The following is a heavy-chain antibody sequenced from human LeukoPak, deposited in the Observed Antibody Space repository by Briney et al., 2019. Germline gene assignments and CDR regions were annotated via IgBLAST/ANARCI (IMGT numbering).Heavy chain of an antibody. CDR1: GGSISSYY. J-gene: IGHJ4*02. CDR2: IYYTGST. Sequence: PSETLSLTCTVSGGSISSYYWSWVRQPPGKGLEWIGHIYYTGSTNYNPSLKSRLTISVDTSKNQFSLKLSSLTAADTAVYYSARHDRNGGRYYDFDYWGQGTPVTVSS. V-gene: IGHV4-59*08. D-gene: IGHD1-26*01. CDR3: ARHDRNGGRYYDFDY.